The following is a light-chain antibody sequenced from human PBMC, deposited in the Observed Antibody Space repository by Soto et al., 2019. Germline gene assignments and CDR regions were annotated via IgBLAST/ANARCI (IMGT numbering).Light chain of an antibody. CDR3: QQYNSYSQT. Sequence: DVQLTQAPSTLSASVGDRVTITCRASQSIGNWLAWYQQKPGKAPNLLIYDASSLESGVPSRFSGSGSGTEFTLTISSLQPDDFATYYCQQYNSYSQTFGQGTKVDNK. J-gene: IGKJ1*01. V-gene: IGKV1-5*01. CDR1: QSIGNW. CDR2: DAS.